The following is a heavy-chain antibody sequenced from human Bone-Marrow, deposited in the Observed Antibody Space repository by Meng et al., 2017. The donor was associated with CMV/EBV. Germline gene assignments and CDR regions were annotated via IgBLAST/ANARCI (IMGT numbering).Heavy chain of an antibody. D-gene: IGHD3-3*01. V-gene: IGHV3-7*01. Sequence: GESLKISCAASGFTFSSYWMSWVRQAPGKGLEWVANIKQDGSEKYYVDSVKGRFTISRDNAKNSLYLQMNSLRAEDTAVYYCARPVYYDFWSGYLYDDAFDIWGQGTMVTVSS. CDR2: IKQDGSEK. CDR3: ARPVYYDFWSGYLYDDAFDI. J-gene: IGHJ3*02. CDR1: GFTFSSYW.